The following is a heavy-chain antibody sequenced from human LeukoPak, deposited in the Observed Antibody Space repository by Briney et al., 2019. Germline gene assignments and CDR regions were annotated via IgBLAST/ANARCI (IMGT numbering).Heavy chain of an antibody. CDR1: GGSVSSGSYY. CDR3: ARGAGARRGGKFDY. CDR2: INHSGST. V-gene: IGHV4-39*07. D-gene: IGHD3-10*01. Sequence: PSETLSLTCTVSGGSVSSGSYYWSWIRQPPGKGLEWIGEINHSGSTNYNPSLKSRVTISVDTSKNQFSLKLSSETAADTAVYYCARGAGARRGGKFDYWGQGTLVTVSS. J-gene: IGHJ4*02.